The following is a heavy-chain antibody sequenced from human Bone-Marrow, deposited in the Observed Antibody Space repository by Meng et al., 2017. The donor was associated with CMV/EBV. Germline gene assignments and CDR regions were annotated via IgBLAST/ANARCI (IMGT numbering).Heavy chain of an antibody. CDR3: TKRGGIFYGSATYSVINY. Sequence: FSSYAMSWVRQAPGKGLEWVSTISSSSDTIYYADSVKGRFIIARDNSKSTLYLQMNSLRAEDTAVYYCTKRGGIFYGSATYSVINYWGQGTLVTVSS. CDR1: FSSYA. J-gene: IGHJ4*02. D-gene: IGHD3-10*01. V-gene: IGHV3-23*01. CDR2: ISSSSDTI.